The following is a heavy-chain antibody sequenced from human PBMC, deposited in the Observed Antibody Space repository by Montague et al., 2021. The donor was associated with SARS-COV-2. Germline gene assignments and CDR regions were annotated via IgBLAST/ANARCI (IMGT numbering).Heavy chain of an antibody. CDR1: GDSISTSTW. J-gene: IGHJ6*02. V-gene: IGHV4-4*02. CDR2: IFHSGTI. CDR3: ATLSRRTAAGTRDYFRLDV. Sequence: SETLSLTCRVSGDSISTSTWWTWVRQTPGKGLEWIGEIFHSGTINYNPSLKSRVSISVDKSNNQFSLRLSSLIAADTAVYYCATLSRRTAAGTRDYFRLDVWGQGTTVVVSS. D-gene: IGHD6-13*01.